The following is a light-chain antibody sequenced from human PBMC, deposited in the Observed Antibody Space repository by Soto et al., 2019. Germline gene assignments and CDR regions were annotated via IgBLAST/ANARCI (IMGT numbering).Light chain of an antibody. CDR3: QQRSNWPLT. V-gene: IGKV3-11*01. Sequence: EIGLPQSPATLSLSPGERATLSCRASQSVSSYLAWYQQKPGQAPRLLIYDASNRATGIPARFSGSGSGTDFTLTISSLEPEDFAVYYCQQRSNWPLTFGGGTKVDI. CDR1: QSVSSY. J-gene: IGKJ4*01. CDR2: DAS.